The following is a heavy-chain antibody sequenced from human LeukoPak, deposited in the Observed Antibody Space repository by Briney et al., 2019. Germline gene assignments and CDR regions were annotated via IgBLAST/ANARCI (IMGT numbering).Heavy chain of an antibody. V-gene: IGHV3-23*01. D-gene: IGHD1-20*01. CDR1: GFTFSSYA. Sequence: PGGSLRLSCAASGFTFSSYAMSWVRQAPGKGLEWVSAISGSGGSTYYADSVKGRFTISRDNSKNTLYLRMNSLRAEDTAVYYCAKDTYNWNQFDYWGQGTLVTVSS. CDR2: ISGSGGST. J-gene: IGHJ4*02. CDR3: AKDTYNWNQFDY.